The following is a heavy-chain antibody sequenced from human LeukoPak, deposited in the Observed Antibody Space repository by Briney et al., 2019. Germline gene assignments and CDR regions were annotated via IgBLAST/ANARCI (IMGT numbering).Heavy chain of an antibody. J-gene: IGHJ3*02. D-gene: IGHD5-24*01. CDR2: IYYCGST. CDR1: GGSISSSY. Sequence: PSETLSLTCTVHGGSISSSYWSWIRQPPAKGLERNGYIYYCGSTNYNPSLKSRVTISVDTSKNQFSLKLSSVTAADSAVYYCARERVEMATTTGKEYAFDIWGQGTMVTVSS. V-gene: IGHV4-59*01. CDR3: ARERVEMATTTGKEYAFDI.